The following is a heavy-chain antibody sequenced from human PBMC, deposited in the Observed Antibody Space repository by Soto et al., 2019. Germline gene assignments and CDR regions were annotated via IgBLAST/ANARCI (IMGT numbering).Heavy chain of an antibody. Sequence: QVQLVQSGAEVKEPGASVRVSCKASGYTFINYDISWVRQATGQGLEWMGWMTPRSGKTGYANKVQVRDTMTRDASTSTAHLQLSSLTSEDTAVYYCARMASFGTLNWFDPWGQGNLVTVSS. CDR3: ARMASFGTLNWFDP. CDR2: MTPRSGKT. V-gene: IGHV1-8*02. CDR1: GYTFINYD. J-gene: IGHJ5*02. D-gene: IGHD3-16*01.